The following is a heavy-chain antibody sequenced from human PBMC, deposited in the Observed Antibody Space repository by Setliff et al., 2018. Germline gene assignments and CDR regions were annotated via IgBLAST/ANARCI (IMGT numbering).Heavy chain of an antibody. CDR2: INPHDGGT. J-gene: IGHJ6*04. D-gene: IGHD3-9*01. V-gene: IGHV1-2*02. CDR1: GYSFTSYS. Sequence: PGESLTLSCKASGYSFTSYSLHWTRQAPGQAVEWMGCINPHDGGTKYLQKFKGRITISSRTPITTAYMELTSLTSDDAAVYYCARNPSGNDIYSASSHVDVWGKVTAVTVSS. CDR3: ARNPSGNDIYSASSHVDV.